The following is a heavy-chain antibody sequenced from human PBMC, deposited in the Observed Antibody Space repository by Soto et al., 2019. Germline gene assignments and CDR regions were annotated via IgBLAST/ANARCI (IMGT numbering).Heavy chain of an antibody. CDR3: ASVRKPSRPSGTAGDAFDI. CDR1: GYTFTSYY. CDR2: INPSGGST. Sequence: QVQLVQSGAEVKKPGASVKVSCKASGYTFTSYYMHWVRQAPGQGLEWMGIINPSGGSTSYAQKFQGRVTMTRDTSTSTVYMELSSLRSEDTAVYYCASVRKPSRPSGTAGDAFDIWGQGTMVTVSS. V-gene: IGHV1-46*03. J-gene: IGHJ3*02.